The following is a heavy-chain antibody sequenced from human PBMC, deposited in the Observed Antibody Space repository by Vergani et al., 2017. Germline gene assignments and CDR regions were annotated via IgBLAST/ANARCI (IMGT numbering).Heavy chain of an antibody. V-gene: IGHV1-8*03. Sequence: QVQLVHSGAEVQKPGASVKVSCRAFGYTFVNSDINWVRQAAGQGLEWMGWINPTTGNTGYATNFQGRVTITRDTSISTTYLELSSLRSDDTALYFCARAPGRFAPPEASGFDLWGQGTLLTVSP. CDR2: INPTTGNT. D-gene: IGHD3-16*01. J-gene: IGHJ4*02. CDR3: ARAPGRFAPPEASGFDL. CDR1: GYTFVNSD.